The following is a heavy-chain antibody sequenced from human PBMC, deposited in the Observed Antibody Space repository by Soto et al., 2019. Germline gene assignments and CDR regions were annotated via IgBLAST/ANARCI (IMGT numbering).Heavy chain of an antibody. D-gene: IGHD4-17*01. CDR1: GFTFSSYA. J-gene: IGHJ4*02. Sequence: EVQLLESGGGLVQPGGSLRLSCAASGFTFSSYAMSWVRQAPGKGLEWVSAISGSGGSTYYADSVKGRFTISRDNSKNTLYLQMNSLRAEDTAVYYCAKNRPFGATVKNIFFDYWGQGTLVTVSS. CDR3: AKNRPFGATVKNIFFDY. V-gene: IGHV3-23*01. CDR2: ISGSGGST.